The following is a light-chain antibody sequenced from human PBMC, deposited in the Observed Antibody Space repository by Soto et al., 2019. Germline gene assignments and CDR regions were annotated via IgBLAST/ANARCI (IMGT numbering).Light chain of an antibody. CDR1: SSDVGGYDY. CDR2: EVT. Sequence: QSALTQPASVSGYPGQSITISCTGTSSDVGGYDYVAWYQQHPGRAPKVVIYEVTNRPSGVSNRFSGSKSGSTASLTISGLQAEDEADYYCSSLTATVTVLFGGGTKVTVL. CDR3: SSLTATVTVL. J-gene: IGLJ2*01. V-gene: IGLV2-14*01.